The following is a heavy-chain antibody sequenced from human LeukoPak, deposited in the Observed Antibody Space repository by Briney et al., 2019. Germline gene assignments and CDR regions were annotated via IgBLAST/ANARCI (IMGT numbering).Heavy chain of an antibody. D-gene: IGHD6-13*01. V-gene: IGHV1-18*01. CDR2: ISAYNGNT. CDR1: GYTFTSYG. J-gene: IGHJ4*02. Sequence: VASVKVSCKASGYTFTSYGISWVRQAPGQGLEWMGWISAYNGNTNYAQKLQGRVTMTTDTSTSTAYMELRSRRSDDTAVYYCGRVGSSHDNDYWGQATLVTVSS. CDR3: GRVGSSHDNDY.